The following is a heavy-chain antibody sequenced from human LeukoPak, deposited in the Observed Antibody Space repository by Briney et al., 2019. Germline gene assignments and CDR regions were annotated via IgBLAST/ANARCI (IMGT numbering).Heavy chain of an antibody. Sequence: SQTLSLTCAISGDSVSSNSAAWNWIRQSPSRGPEWLGRTYYRSKWYNDYAVSVKSRITINPDTSKNQFSLQLNSVTPEDTAVYYCARDTSIALSGSYYYAFDIWGQGTMVTVSS. CDR3: ARDTSIALSGSYYYAFDI. J-gene: IGHJ3*02. D-gene: IGHD1-26*01. CDR1: GDSVSSNSAA. V-gene: IGHV6-1*01. CDR2: TYYRSKWYN.